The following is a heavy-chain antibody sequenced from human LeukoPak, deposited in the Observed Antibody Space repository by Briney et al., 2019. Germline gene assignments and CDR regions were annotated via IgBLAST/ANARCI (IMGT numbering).Heavy chain of an antibody. Sequence: PGGSLRLSCAASGFTFSSYSMNWVRQARGKGLEWVSSISSSSSYIYYADSVKGRFTISRDNAKNSLYLQMNSLRAENTAVYYCARTPRFLEWLMDVWGKGTTVTVSS. CDR2: ISSSSSYI. CDR1: GFTFSSYS. J-gene: IGHJ6*04. V-gene: IGHV3-21*01. D-gene: IGHD3-3*01. CDR3: ARTPRFLEWLMDV.